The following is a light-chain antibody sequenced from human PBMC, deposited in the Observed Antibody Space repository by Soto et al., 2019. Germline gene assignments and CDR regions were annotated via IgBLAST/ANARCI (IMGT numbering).Light chain of an antibody. CDR3: QQSYSTPRT. Sequence: DFQMTQSTSSLSASVGDRVTITCRASPSISTYLNWYQQKPGKAPKLLIYDASGLQSGVPSRFSGSGSGTDFTLTIASLQPEDFATYSCQQSYSTPRTFGPGTKVDIK. CDR2: DAS. V-gene: IGKV1-39*01. J-gene: IGKJ3*01. CDR1: PSISTY.